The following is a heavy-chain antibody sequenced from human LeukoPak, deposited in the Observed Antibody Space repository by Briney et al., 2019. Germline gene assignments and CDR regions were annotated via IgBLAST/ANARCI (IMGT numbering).Heavy chain of an antibody. CDR1: GGTFISYT. D-gene: IGHD2-15*01. V-gene: IGHV1-69*04. J-gene: IGHJ5*02. Sequence: SVKVSCKASGGTFISYTISWVRQAPGQGLEWMGRIIPILGIANYAQKFQGRVTITADKSTSTAYMELSSLRSEDTAVYYCARDRCSGGSCYSGRHNWFDPWGQGTLVTVSS. CDR2: IIPILGIA. CDR3: ARDRCSGGSCYSGRHNWFDP.